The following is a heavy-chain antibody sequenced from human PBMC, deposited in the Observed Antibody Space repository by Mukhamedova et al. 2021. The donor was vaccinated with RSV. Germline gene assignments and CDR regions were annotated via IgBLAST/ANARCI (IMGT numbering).Heavy chain of an antibody. Sequence: HWVRQAPGQRLEWMGWINPANDDRKYSPKLQGRVTINMDTSASTAYMELTSLRSEDTAVYYCTKGHSYGHWGVFDYWGLGVLV. CDR3: TKGHSYGHWGVFDY. J-gene: IGHJ4*02. CDR2: INPANDDR. V-gene: IGHV1-3*01. D-gene: IGHD3-10*01.